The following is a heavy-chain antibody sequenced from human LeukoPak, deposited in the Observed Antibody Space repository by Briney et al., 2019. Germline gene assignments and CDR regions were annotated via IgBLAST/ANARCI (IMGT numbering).Heavy chain of an antibody. CDR1: GFTFSSYW. CDR2: IKQDGSEK. V-gene: IGHV3-7*01. CDR3: ARDYGGGVWWSLCSSTSCSTDNWFDP. Sequence: GGSLRLSCAASGFTFSSYWMSWVRQAPGKGLEWVANIKQDGSEKYYVDSVKGRFTISRDNAKNSLYLQMNSLRAEDTAVYYCARDYGGGVWWSLCSSTSCSTDNWFDPWGQGTLVTVSS. D-gene: IGHD2-2*01. J-gene: IGHJ5*02.